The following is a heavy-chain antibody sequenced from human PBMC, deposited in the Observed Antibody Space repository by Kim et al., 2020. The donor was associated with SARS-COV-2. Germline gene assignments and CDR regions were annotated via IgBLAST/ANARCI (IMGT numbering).Heavy chain of an antibody. Sequence: GGSLRLSCAASGFTFSSYAMHWVRQAPGKGLEWVAVISYNGRSNNFADSVKGRFTISRDNSKNTLYLQMNSLRAEDTAVYYCARDNYCLDYWGQGTLVTVSS. D-gene: IGHD2-15*01. V-gene: IGHV3-33*05. CDR1: GFTFSSYA. CDR3: ARDNYCLDY. J-gene: IGHJ4*02. CDR2: ISYNGRSN.